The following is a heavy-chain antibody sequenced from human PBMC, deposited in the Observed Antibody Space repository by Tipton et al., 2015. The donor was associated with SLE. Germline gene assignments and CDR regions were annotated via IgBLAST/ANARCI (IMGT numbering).Heavy chain of an antibody. J-gene: IGHJ4*02. CDR3: ARDSPSCTGGICYMNY. Sequence: SLRLSCAASGFTFEDYVMHWVRQAPGKGLVWVSRIKSDGSSITYADSVKGRFTISRDNAKNTQYLQMNSLRAEDTAVYYCARDSPSCTGGICYMNYWGQGTLVTVSS. CDR1: GFTFEDYV. V-gene: IGHV3-74*01. D-gene: IGHD2-8*02. CDR2: IKSDGSSI.